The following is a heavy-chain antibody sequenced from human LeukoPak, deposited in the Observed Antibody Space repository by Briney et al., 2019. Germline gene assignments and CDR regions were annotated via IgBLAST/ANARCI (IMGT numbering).Heavy chain of an antibody. Sequence: PSQTLSLTCTVSGGSISSASYYWSWIRQPAGKGLEWIGRIYSSGRTNYNPSLKSRVTISVDTSKIQLSLKRSSVTAADTAVYYCAMRERLAAAFDYWGQGTLVTVSS. CDR2: IYSSGRT. CDR3: AMRERLAAAFDY. D-gene: IGHD6-13*01. J-gene: IGHJ4*02. CDR1: GGSISSASYY. V-gene: IGHV4-61*02.